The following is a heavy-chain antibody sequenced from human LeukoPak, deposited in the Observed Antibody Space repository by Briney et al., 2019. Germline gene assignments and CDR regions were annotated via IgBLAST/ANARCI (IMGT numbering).Heavy chain of an antibody. D-gene: IGHD1-1*01. J-gene: IGHJ3*02. CDR1: GGSISSYY. V-gene: IGHV4-59*08. CDR2: IYYSGST. CDR3: ARRGTREAFDI. Sequence: PSETLSLTCTVSGGSISSYYWSWIRQPPGKGLEWIGYIYYSGSTNYNPSLKSRVTISVDTSKNQFSLKLSSVTAADTAVYYCARRGTREAFDIWGQGTMVTVSS.